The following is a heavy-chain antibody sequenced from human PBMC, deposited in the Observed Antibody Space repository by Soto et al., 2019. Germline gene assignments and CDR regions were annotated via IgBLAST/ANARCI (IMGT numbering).Heavy chain of an antibody. CDR3: ARDGGYSYGLYYYYGMDV. CDR1: GGTFSSYA. J-gene: IGHJ6*02. Sequence: SVKVSCKAYGGTFSSYAIRWVRQAPGHGLEWMGGIIPIFGTANYAQKFQGRVTITADKSTSTAYMELSSLRSEDTAVYYCARDGGYSYGLYYYYGMDVWGQGTTVTVSS. V-gene: IGHV1-69*06. CDR2: IIPIFGTA. D-gene: IGHD5-18*01.